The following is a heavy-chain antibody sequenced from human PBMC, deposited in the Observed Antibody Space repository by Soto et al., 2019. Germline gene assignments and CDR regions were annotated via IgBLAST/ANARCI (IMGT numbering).Heavy chain of an antibody. CDR2: ISYDGSNK. V-gene: IGHV3-30*18. CDR3: AKELAAAGPDDAFDI. Sequence: GSLRLSCAASGFTFSSYGMHWVRQAPGKGLEWVAVISYDGSNKYYADSVKGRFTISRDNSKNTLYLQMNSLRAEDTAVYYCAKELAAAGPDDAFDIWGQGTMVTVSS. J-gene: IGHJ3*02. D-gene: IGHD6-13*01. CDR1: GFTFSSYG.